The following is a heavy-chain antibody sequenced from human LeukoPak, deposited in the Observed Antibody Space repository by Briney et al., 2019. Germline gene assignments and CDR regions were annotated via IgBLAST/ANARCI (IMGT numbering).Heavy chain of an antibody. CDR2: IKSKTDGGTT. D-gene: IGHD3-3*01. J-gene: IGHJ4*02. CDR3: TTYSSGCFPY. V-gene: IGHV3-15*01. CDR1: GFTFSNAW. Sequence: GGSLRLSCAGSGFTFSNAWMGWVRQAPGKGLEWVGRIKSKTDGGTTQYAAPVKGRFTMSRDDSINTLYLQMNSLKTEDTAVYYCTTYSSGCFPYWGQGTLVTVSS.